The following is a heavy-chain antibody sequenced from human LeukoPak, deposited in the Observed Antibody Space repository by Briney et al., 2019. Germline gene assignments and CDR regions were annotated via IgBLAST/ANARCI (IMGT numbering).Heavy chain of an antibody. CDR1: GYTFTGYY. Sequence: GASVKVSCKASGYTFTGYYMHWVRQAPGQGLEWMGWINPNSGGTNYAQKFQGRVTMTRDTSISRAYMELSRLRSDDTAVYYCARGEVRYYYGSGSPQDNDYWGQGTLVTVSS. J-gene: IGHJ4*02. D-gene: IGHD3-10*01. V-gene: IGHV1-2*02. CDR2: INPNSGGT. CDR3: ARGEVRYYYGSGSPQDNDY.